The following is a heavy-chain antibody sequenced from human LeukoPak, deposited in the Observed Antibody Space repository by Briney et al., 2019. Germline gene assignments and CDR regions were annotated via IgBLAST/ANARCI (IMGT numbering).Heavy chain of an antibody. V-gene: IGHV3-53*04. CDR1: WFTVSSNF. D-gene: IGHD3-22*01. CDR3: ARGFYYDSSGYYGLDY. CDR2: LYSSGTT. J-gene: IGHJ4*02. Sequence: SGGSLRLSRAASWFTVSSNFMTWVRQAPGKGLEWVSVLYSSGTTYYADSVKSRFTISRHNSNNTLYLQMNSLRAEDTAVYYCARGFYYDSSGYYGLDYWGQGTLVTVSS.